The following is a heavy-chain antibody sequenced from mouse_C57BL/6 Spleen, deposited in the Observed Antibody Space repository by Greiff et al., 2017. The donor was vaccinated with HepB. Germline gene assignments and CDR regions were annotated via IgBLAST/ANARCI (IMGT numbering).Heavy chain of an antibody. CDR2: ISSGGSYT. V-gene: IGHV5-6*01. Sequence: EVKLMESGGDLVKPGGSLKLSCAASGFTFSSYGMSWVRQTPDKRLEWVATISSGGSYTYYPDSVKGRFTISRDNAKNTLYLQMSSLKSEDTAMYYCAREGTTVVARENYYAMDYWGQGTSVTVSS. CDR1: GFTFSSYG. J-gene: IGHJ4*01. CDR3: AREGTTVVARENYYAMDY. D-gene: IGHD1-1*01.